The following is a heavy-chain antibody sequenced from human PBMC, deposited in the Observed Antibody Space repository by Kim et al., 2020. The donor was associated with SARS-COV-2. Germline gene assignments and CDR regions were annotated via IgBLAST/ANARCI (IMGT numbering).Heavy chain of an antibody. Sequence: GVSLRLSCAASGFTFSSYEMNWVRQAPGKGLEWVSYISSSGSTIYYADSVKGRFTISRDNAKNSLYLQMNSLRAEDTAVYYCARVQYYGSGSFYYGMDVWGQGTTVTVSS. V-gene: IGHV3-48*03. CDR1: GFTFSSYE. D-gene: IGHD3-10*01. CDR2: ISSSGSTI. CDR3: ARVQYYGSGSFYYGMDV. J-gene: IGHJ6*02.